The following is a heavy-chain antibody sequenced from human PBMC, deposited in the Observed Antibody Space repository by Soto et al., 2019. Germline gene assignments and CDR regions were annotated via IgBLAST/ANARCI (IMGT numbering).Heavy chain of an antibody. CDR3: ARDKPDGYCSGGSCRIDY. D-gene: IGHD2-15*01. V-gene: IGHV1-69*13. CDR2: IIPIFGTA. CDR1: GGTFSSYA. J-gene: IGHJ4*02. Sequence: SVKVSCKASGGTFSSYAISWVRQAPGQGLEWMGGIIPIFGTANYAQKFQGRVTITADESTSTAYMELSSLRSEDTAVYYCARDKPDGYCSGGSCRIDYWGQG.